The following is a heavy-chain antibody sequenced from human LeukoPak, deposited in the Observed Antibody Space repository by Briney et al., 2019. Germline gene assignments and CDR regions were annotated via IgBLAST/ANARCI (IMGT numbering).Heavy chain of an antibody. CDR3: AHCSSTSCPFDY. CDR2: ISSSSSYM. J-gene: IGHJ4*02. D-gene: IGHD2-2*01. V-gene: IGHV3-21*01. Sequence: PGGSLRLSCAASGFTSSSYSMNWVRQAPGKGLEWVSSISSSSSYMYYADSVKGRFTISRDNAKNSLYLQMNSLRAEDAAVYYCAHCSSTSCPFDYWGQGTLVTVSS. CDR1: GFTSSSYS.